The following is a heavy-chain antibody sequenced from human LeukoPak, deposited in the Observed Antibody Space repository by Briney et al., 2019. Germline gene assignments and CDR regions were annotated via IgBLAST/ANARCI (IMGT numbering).Heavy chain of an antibody. D-gene: IGHD3-22*01. V-gene: IGHV3-20*04. CDR1: GFSFSNYA. J-gene: IGHJ4*02. Sequence: PGGSLRLSCAASGFSFSNYAMSWVRQAPGKGLEWVSGINWNGGSTGYADSVKGRFTISRDNAKNSLYLQMNSLRAEDAALYYCARGLYYDSSGYYFPFGYWGQGTLVTVSS. CDR3: ARGLYYDSSGYYFPFGY. CDR2: INWNGGST.